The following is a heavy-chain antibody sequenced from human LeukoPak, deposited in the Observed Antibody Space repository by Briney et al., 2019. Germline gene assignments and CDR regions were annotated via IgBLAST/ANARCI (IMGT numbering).Heavy chain of an antibody. CDR3: SYGYYYGSGGFFDY. D-gene: IGHD3-10*01. V-gene: IGHV3-23*01. J-gene: IGHJ4*02. CDR2: ISGSGGST. Sequence: PGGSLRLSCAASGFTFSSYAMSWVRQAPGKGLEWVSAISGSGGSTYYADSVKGRFTISRDNSKNTLYLQMNSLRAEDTAVYYCSYGYYYGSGGFFDYWGQGTLVTVSP. CDR1: GFTFSSYA.